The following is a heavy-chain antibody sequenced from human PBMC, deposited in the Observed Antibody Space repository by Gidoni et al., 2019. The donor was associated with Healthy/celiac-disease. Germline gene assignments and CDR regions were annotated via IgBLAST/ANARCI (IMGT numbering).Heavy chain of an antibody. CDR3: ASVAGDYLGFAFDI. D-gene: IGHD4-17*01. Sequence: QVQLVQSGAEVKKPGASVKVSRKGSGSTFTGYYMHWVRQAPGQVLEWMGRLNPNSGGTNYAQKFQGRVTMTRDTSISTAYMELSRLRSDDTAVYYCASVAGDYLGFAFDIWGQGTMVTVSS. J-gene: IGHJ3*02. CDR1: GSTFTGYY. V-gene: IGHV1-2*06. CDR2: LNPNSGGT.